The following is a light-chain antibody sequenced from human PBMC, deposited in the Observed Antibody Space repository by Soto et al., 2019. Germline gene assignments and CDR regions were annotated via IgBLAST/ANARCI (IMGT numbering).Light chain of an antibody. CDR3: SSYTSSSRMV. CDR1: SSDVGGYNY. V-gene: IGLV2-14*01. CDR2: DVS. Sequence: QSVLTQPASVSGSPGQSITISCTGTSSDVGGYNYVSWYQQHPGKAPKLMIYDVSNRPSGVSNRVSGSKSGNTASLTISGLQDEDEADYYCSSYTSSSRMVFGGGTQLTVL. J-gene: IGLJ2*01.